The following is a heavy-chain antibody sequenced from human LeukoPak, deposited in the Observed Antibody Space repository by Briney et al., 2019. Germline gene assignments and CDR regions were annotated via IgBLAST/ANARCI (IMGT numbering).Heavy chain of an antibody. Sequence: GGSLRLSCAASGFTFTNAWMSWVRQAPGKGLEWVGRIKGKTDGATTDYAAPVNGRFTIPRDDSENTLYLQMNSLRTEDTAIYYCTTDGYDYIWGTYRYLHYWGQGTLVTVSS. CDR3: TTDGYDYIWGTYRYLHY. CDR2: IKGKTDGATT. J-gene: IGHJ4*02. CDR1: GFTFTNAW. V-gene: IGHV3-15*01. D-gene: IGHD3-16*02.